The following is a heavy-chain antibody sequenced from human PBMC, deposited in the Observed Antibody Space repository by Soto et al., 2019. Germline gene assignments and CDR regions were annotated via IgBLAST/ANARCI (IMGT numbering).Heavy chain of an antibody. CDR2: ISGSGGST. J-gene: IGHJ4*02. CDR3: AAYYDIWSAYYTGFDY. D-gene: IGHD3-3*01. V-gene: IGHV3-23*01. CDR1: GFTFSSYA. Sequence: GGSLRLSCAASGFTFSSYAMSWVRQAPGKGLEWVSAISGSGGSTYYAGSVKGRFTISRDNSKNTLYLQMNSLRAEDTAVYCCAAYYDIWSAYYTGFDYWGQGTLVTVSS.